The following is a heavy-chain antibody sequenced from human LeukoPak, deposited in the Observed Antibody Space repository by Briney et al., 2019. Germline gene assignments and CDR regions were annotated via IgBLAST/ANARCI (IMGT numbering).Heavy chain of an antibody. CDR2: INHSGST. Sequence: SETLSLTCAVYGGSFSGHYWSWIRQPPGKGLEWIGEINHSGSTNYNPSLKSRVTISVDTSKNQFSLKLSSVTAADTAVYYCARGRGRITMVRGVRGGMDVWGKGTTVTVSS. J-gene: IGHJ6*04. CDR1: GGSFSGHY. V-gene: IGHV4-34*01. D-gene: IGHD3-10*01. CDR3: ARGRGRITMVRGVRGGMDV.